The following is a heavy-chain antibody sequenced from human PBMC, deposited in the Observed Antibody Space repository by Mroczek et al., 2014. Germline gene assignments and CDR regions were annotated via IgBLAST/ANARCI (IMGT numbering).Heavy chain of an antibody. CDR3: ARDREPGIAAAAPGY. D-gene: IGHD6-13*01. J-gene: IGHJ4*02. V-gene: IGHV3-21*01. CDR2: ISSSSSYI. Sequence: QLVESWGEGRGQAWGGSLRLSCAASGFTFSSYSMNWVRQAPGKGLEWVSSISSSSSYIYYADSVKGRFTISRDNAKNSLYLQMNSLRAEDTAVYYCARDREPGIAAAAPGYWGQGTLVTVSS. CDR1: GFTFSSYS.